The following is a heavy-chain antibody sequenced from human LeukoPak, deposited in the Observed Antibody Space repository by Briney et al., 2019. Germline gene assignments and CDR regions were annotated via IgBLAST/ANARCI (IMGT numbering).Heavy chain of an antibody. CDR3: AKTTVGYSSGRYPGWPADC. CDR2: ICGSGGCT. J-gene: IGHJ4*02. Sequence: GGSLRLSCAASGFTFNTYAIYWVRQAPGKGLEWVSGICGSGGCTYYVDSVKGRFTISRDNSKNTVYLQMNSLTADDTAVYYCAKTTVGYSSGRYPGWPADCWGQGTLVTVSP. D-gene: IGHD6-19*01. CDR1: GFTFNTYA. V-gene: IGHV3-23*01.